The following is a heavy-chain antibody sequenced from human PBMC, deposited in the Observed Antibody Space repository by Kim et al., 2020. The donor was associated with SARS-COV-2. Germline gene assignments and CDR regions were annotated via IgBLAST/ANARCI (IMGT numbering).Heavy chain of an antibody. CDR2: IYYSGST. Sequence: SETLSLTCTVSGGSISSYYWSWIRQPPGKGLEWIGYIYYSGSTNYNPSLKSRVTISVDTSKNQFSLKLSSVTAADTAVYYCARSAGVYYDSSGYYDRTHDAFDIWGQGTMVTVSS. CDR1: GGSISSYY. D-gene: IGHD3-22*01. CDR3: ARSAGVYYDSSGYYDRTHDAFDI. V-gene: IGHV4-59*08. J-gene: IGHJ3*02.